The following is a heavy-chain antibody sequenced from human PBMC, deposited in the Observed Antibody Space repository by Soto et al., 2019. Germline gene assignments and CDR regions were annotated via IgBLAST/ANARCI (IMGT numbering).Heavy chain of an antibody. V-gene: IGHV1-24*01. CDR1: GYTLTELS. J-gene: IGHJ6*03. Sequence: ASVKVSCKVSGYTLTELSMHWVRQAPGKGLEWMGGFDPEDGETIYAQKFQGRVTMTEDTSTDTAYMELSSLRSEDTAVYYCATAGLKSSTYYYYYMDVWGKGTTVTVSS. CDR3: ATAGLKSSTYYYYYMDV. D-gene: IGHD2-21*01. CDR2: FDPEDGET.